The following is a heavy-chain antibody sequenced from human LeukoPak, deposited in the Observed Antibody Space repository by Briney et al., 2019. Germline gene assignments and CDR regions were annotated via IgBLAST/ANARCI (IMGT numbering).Heavy chain of an antibody. CDR1: GGSISGSY. Sequence: SETLSLTCTVSGGSISGSYWSWIRQHAGQGLEWIGRMYSSGTTNHNPSLKSLVAMSLDTSRNRFSLKLSSVTAADTAVYYCAKDGANWFGPWGQGTLVTVSS. D-gene: IGHD3-16*01. CDR3: AKDGANWFGP. J-gene: IGHJ5*02. CDR2: MYSSGTT. V-gene: IGHV4-4*07.